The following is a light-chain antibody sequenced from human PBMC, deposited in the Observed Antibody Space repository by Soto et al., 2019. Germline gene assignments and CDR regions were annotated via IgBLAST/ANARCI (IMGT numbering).Light chain of an antibody. CDR1: SSDVGGYNY. Sequence: QYALTQPPSASGSLGQSVTISCTGTSSDVGGYNYVSWHQQHPVKAPKVMLYEVTQRPPGVPDRFSGSKSGNTASLTVSGLQAEDEADYYCSSFAGGGNPVLLGGGTKLTVL. CDR2: EVT. J-gene: IGLJ2*01. CDR3: SSFAGGGNPVL. V-gene: IGLV2-8*01.